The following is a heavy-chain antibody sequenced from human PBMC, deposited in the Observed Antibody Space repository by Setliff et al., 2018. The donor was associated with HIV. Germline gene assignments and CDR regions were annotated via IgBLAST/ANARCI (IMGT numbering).Heavy chain of an antibody. D-gene: IGHD4-17*01. CDR1: GGSIISSSYY. V-gene: IGHV4-39*01. CDR2: IFYTGST. J-gene: IGHJ4*02. CDR3: TRRDVTTGMDS. Sequence: SDTLTLTCTVSGGSIISSSYYWDWMRQPPGKSLVWVGSIFYTGSTNYRPSLESRVIVSLDTSKNQFSLKLSSVTAADTAVYYCTRRDVTTGMDSWGPGILVTVSS.